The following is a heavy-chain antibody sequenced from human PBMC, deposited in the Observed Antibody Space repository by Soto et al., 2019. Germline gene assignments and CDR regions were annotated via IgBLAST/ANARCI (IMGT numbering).Heavy chain of an antibody. CDR2: ISGSGGST. D-gene: IGHD2-2*01. CDR3: ARDFFWSDCSSTSCFPCTFVFDYYVMDV. Sequence: PGGSLRLSCAASGFTFSSYAMSWVRQAPGKGLEWVSAISGSGGSTYYADSVKGRFTISRDNAKNSLYLQMNSLRAEDTAVYYCARDFFWSDCSSTSCFPCTFVFDYYVMDVWAQGTXVTGSS. J-gene: IGHJ6*02. V-gene: IGHV3-23*01. CDR1: GFTFSSYA.